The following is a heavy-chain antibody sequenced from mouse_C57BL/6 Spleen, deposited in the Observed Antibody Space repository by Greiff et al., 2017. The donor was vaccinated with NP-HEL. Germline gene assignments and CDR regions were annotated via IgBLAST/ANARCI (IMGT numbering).Heavy chain of an antibody. CDR3: ARSGGYGGDAMDY. V-gene: IGHV1-26*01. D-gene: IGHD2-2*01. CDR1: GYTFTDYY. Sequence: VQLQQSGPELVKPGASVKISCKASGYTFTDYYMNWVKQSHGKSLEWIGDINPNNGGTSYNQKFKGKATLTVDKSSSTAYMELRSLTSEDSAVYYCARSGGYGGDAMDYWGQGTSVTVSS. CDR2: INPNNGGT. J-gene: IGHJ4*01.